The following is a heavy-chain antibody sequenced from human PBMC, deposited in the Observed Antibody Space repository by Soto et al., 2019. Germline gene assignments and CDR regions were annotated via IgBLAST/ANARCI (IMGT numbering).Heavy chain of an antibody. CDR2: IYYSGST. D-gene: IGHD3-10*01. J-gene: IGHJ4*02. V-gene: IGHV4-59*08. Sequence: SETLSLTCTVSGGSISSSYWSWIRQPPGKGLEWLGYIYYSGSTNYNPSLKSRVTISVDTSKNQFSLKLSSLTAADTAVYYCARNYGPGYTFDFWGQGTLVTVS. CDR1: GGSISSSY. CDR3: ARNYGPGYTFDF.